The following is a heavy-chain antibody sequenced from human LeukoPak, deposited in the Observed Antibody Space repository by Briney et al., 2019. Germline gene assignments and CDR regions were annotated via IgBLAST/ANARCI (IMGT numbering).Heavy chain of an antibody. CDR2: INHSGST. CDR1: GGSFSGYY. D-gene: IGHD3-22*01. J-gene: IGHJ4*02. Sequence: SETLSLTCAVYGGSFSGYYWSWIRQPPGKGLEWIGEINHSGSTNYNPSLKSRVTISGDTSKNQFSLRLSSVTAADTAVYYCARASYSYDINGWVPFDYWGQGTLVTVSS. V-gene: IGHV4-34*01. CDR3: ARASYSYDINGWVPFDY.